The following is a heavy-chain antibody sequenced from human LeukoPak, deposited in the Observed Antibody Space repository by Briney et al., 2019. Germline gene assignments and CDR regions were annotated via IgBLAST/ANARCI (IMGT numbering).Heavy chain of an antibody. V-gene: IGHV1-2*02. Sequence: ASVKVSCKASGYTFYGYYMHWVRQAPGQGLEWMGWINPNSGGTNYAQKFQGRVTMTRDTSISTAYMELSRLRSDDTGVYYCARAGPHDFWSGHWGQGTLVTVSS. CDR2: INPNSGGT. CDR1: GYTFYGYY. D-gene: IGHD3-3*01. CDR3: ARAGPHDFWSGH. J-gene: IGHJ4*02.